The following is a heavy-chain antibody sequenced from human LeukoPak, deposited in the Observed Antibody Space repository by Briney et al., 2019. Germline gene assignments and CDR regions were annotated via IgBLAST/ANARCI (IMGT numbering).Heavy chain of an antibody. CDR2: IYTSGST. CDR1: GASISSYY. Sequence: PSETLSLTCTVSGASISSYYWSWIRQSAGKGLEWLGRIYTSGSTNYNPSLESRVTISVNKSKNQFSLKLSSVTAADTAVYYCARYSGTGSTGNYYYYMDVWGKGTTVTVSS. J-gene: IGHJ6*03. V-gene: IGHV4-4*07. CDR3: ARYSGTGSTGNYYYYMDV. D-gene: IGHD1-7*01.